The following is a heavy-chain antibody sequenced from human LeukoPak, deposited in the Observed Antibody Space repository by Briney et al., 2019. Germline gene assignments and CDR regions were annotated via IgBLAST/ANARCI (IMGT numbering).Heavy chain of an antibody. CDR2: IYYSGST. D-gene: IGHD2-2*01. CDR1: GGSISSGGYY. J-gene: IGHJ4*02. V-gene: IGHV4-61*08. CDR3: ARVIGYCSSTSCFGYFDY. Sequence: SETLSLTCTVSGGSISSGGYYWSWIRQHPGKGLEWIGYIYYSGSTNYNPSLKSRVTTSVDTSKNQLSLKLSSVTAADTAVYYCARVIGYCSSTSCFGYFDYWGQGTLVTVSS.